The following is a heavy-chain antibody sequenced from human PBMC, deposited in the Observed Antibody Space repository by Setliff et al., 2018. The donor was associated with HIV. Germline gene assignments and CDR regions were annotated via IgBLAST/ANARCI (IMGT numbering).Heavy chain of an antibody. CDR1: GYSISSGYY. J-gene: IGHJ4*02. Sequence: SETLSLTCTVSGYSISSGYYWGWIRQPPGKGLEWIGSIYRSGSTYYNPSLTSRLTISVDAAKNQFSLKLSSVTTADTAVYYCARATATWLVDNWGQGTLVTVSS. V-gene: IGHV4-38-2*02. CDR3: ARATATWLVDN. CDR2: IYRSGST. D-gene: IGHD2-15*01.